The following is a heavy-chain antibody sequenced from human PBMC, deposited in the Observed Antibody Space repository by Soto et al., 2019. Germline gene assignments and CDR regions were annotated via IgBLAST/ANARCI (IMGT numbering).Heavy chain of an antibody. Sequence: ETLSLTCAVYGGSFSGYYWSWIRQPPGKGLEWIGEINHSGSTNYNPSLKSRVTISVDTSKNQFSLKLSSVTAADTAVYYCARELELRYYGMDVWGQGTTVTVSS. CDR3: ARELELRYYGMDV. CDR2: INHSGST. D-gene: IGHD1-7*01. J-gene: IGHJ6*02. V-gene: IGHV4-34*01. CDR1: GGSFSGYY.